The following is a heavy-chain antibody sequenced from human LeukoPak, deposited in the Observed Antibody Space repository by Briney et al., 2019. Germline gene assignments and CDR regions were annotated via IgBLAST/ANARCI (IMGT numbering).Heavy chain of an antibody. CDR3: ARLIGAFDI. CDR1: GGSISSYY. CDR2: IYYSGST. Sequence: SETLSLTCTVSGGSISSYYWSWIRQPPGKGLEWIGYIYYSGSTNYNPSLKSRVTISVDTSKNQFSLKLSSVTAADTAVYYCARLIGAFDIWDQGTMVTVPS. V-gene: IGHV4-59*08. J-gene: IGHJ3*02.